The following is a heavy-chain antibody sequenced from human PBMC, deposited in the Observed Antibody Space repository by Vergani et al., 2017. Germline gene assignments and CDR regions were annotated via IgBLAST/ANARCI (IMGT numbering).Heavy chain of an antibody. Sequence: EVQLAESGGGLVKPGGSLRLSCAASAFTFSSYSMNWVRQAPGKGLEWVSAISGSGGSTYYADSVKGRFTISRDNSKNTLYLQMNSLRAEDTAVYYCAGEITMIVATTMYYFDYWGQGTLVTVSS. CDR1: AFTFSSYS. CDR2: ISGSGGST. CDR3: AGEITMIVATTMYYFDY. J-gene: IGHJ4*02. V-gene: IGHV3-23*04. D-gene: IGHD3-22*01.